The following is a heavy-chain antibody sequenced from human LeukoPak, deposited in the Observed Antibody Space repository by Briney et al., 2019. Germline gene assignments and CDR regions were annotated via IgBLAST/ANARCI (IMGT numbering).Heavy chain of an antibody. Sequence: GGYLSLSCAAPGFTFSSYAMSWVRQAPGKGLEWVSAISGSGGSTYYADSVKGRFTISRDNSKNTLYLQMNSLRAEDTAVYYCATLGQWPDYWGQGTLVTVSS. D-gene: IGHD6-19*01. CDR2: ISGSGGST. CDR3: ATLGQWPDY. V-gene: IGHV3-23*01. CDR1: GFTFSSYA. J-gene: IGHJ4*02.